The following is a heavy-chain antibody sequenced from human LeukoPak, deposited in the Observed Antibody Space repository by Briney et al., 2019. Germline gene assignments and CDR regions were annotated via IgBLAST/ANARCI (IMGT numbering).Heavy chain of an antibody. CDR3: AREKGIFGFNWYFDL. J-gene: IGHJ2*01. D-gene: IGHD3-3*01. CDR1: GFTVSSNY. V-gene: IGHV3-53*01. CDR2: IYSGGST. Sequence: PGGSLRLSCAASGFTVSSNYMSWVRQAPGKGLEWVSVIYSGGSTYYADSVKGRFTISRDNSKNTLYLQMNSLRAEDTAVYYCAREKGIFGFNWYFDLWGRGTLVTVSS.